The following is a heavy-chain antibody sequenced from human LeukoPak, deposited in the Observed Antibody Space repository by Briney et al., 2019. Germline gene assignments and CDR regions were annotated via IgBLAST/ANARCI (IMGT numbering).Heavy chain of an antibody. Sequence: SETLSLTCTVSGGSISSYYWSWIRQPPGKGLEWIGYVYYSGGADYNPSLKSRVTISVDTSRNQFSLNLRSVAAADTAVYYCARSSDTIYYDDWGQGTLVTVSS. J-gene: IGHJ4*02. D-gene: IGHD3-10*01. CDR1: GGSISSYY. V-gene: IGHV4-59*01. CDR2: VYYSGGA. CDR3: ARSSDTIYYDD.